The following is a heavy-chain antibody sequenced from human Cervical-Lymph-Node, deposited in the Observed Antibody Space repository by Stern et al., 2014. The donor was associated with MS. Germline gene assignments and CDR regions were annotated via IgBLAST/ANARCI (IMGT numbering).Heavy chain of an antibody. CDR2: IIPIFGTA. Sequence: MQLEHSGSEGKKAGSGERVYCKASGGTLRSYAISWVRQAPGQGLEWMGVIIPIFGTANYAQKFQGRVTITADESTSTAYMELSSLRSEDTAVYYCASLGDYLGYWGQGTLVTVSS. CDR3: ASLGDYLGY. J-gene: IGHJ4*02. D-gene: IGHD4-17*01. CDR1: GGTLRSYA. V-gene: IGHV1-69*01.